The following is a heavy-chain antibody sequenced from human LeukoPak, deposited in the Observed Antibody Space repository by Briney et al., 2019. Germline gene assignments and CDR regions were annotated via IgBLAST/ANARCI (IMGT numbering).Heavy chain of an antibody. J-gene: IGHJ4*02. Sequence: GGSLRLSCAASGFTFSGSTMHWVRQASGKGLEWVGRIISKHDSYATAYGASVKGRFTISRDDSKNTAYLQMNSLKIEDTAVYYCTRLWGDCGGDCYSRDYWGQGTLVTVSS. V-gene: IGHV3-73*01. CDR1: GFTFSGST. CDR2: IISKHDSYAT. CDR3: TRLWGDCGGDCYSRDY. D-gene: IGHD2-21*02.